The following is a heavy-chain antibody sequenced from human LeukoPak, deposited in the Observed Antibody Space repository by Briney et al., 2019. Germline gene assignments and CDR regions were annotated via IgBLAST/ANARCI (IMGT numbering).Heavy chain of an antibody. J-gene: IGHJ4*02. D-gene: IGHD6-13*01. Sequence: GGSLRLSCAASGFTFDSYEMDWVRQAPGKGLEWVSYISGSGSTIYYADSVKGRFTISRDNAKNSLYLQMNSLRAGDTAVYYCAREMAAAGDYWGQGALVTVSS. CDR3: AREMAAAGDY. CDR1: GFTFDSYE. CDR2: ISGSGSTI. V-gene: IGHV3-48*03.